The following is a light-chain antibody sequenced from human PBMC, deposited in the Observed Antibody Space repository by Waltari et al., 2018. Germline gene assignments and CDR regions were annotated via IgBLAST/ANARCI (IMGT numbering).Light chain of an antibody. Sequence: DIQMTQSPSSLSTSVGDRVTITCRASQDIDNHLSWYQQKPGRAPKPLIYFASNLETGVPSRFSGSRSGTDYILTISSLQPEDIATYYGQQYNNSPYSFGQGTKLEIK. V-gene: IGKV1-33*01. CDR3: QQYNNSPYS. CDR2: FAS. J-gene: IGKJ2*03. CDR1: QDIDNH.